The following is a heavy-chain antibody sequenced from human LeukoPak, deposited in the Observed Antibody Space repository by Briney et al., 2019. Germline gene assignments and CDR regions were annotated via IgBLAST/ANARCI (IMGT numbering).Heavy chain of an antibody. CDR3: ARGYSSLTPDY. Sequence: SETLSLTCTVSGGSISSGGYYWSWIRQPPGKGLEWIGYIYHSGSTYYNPSLKSRVTISVDRSKNQFSLKLSSVTAADTAVYYCARGYSSLTPDYWGQGTLVTVSS. CDR1: GGSISSGGYY. J-gene: IGHJ4*02. D-gene: IGHD6-13*01. CDR2: IYHSGST. V-gene: IGHV4-30-2*01.